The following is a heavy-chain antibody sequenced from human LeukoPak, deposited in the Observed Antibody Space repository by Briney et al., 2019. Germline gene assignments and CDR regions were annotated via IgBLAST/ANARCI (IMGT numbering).Heavy chain of an antibody. CDR2: IYPGDFDT. CDR3: ARTYYIGSGTPAEAYDI. J-gene: IGHJ3*02. D-gene: IGHD3-10*01. V-gene: IGHV5-51*01. Sequence: GESLKISCKASGYSFDSYWIGWVRQLPGKGLEWMGIIYPGDFDTRYSPSFQGQVTITADNSINTAYLQWSGLKASDTAMYYCARTYYIGSGTPAEAYDIWGQGTLVTVSP. CDR1: GYSFDSYW.